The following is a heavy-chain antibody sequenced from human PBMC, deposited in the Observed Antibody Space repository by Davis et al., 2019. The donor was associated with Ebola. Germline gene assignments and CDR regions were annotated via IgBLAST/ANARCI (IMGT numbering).Heavy chain of an antibody. D-gene: IGHD2-8*02. CDR1: GFTFSSFA. V-gene: IGHV3-30-3*01. J-gene: IGHJ3*02. CDR2: TSYDGTNT. Sequence: PGGSLRLSCAASGFTFSSFAMHWVRQAPGKGLEWVATTSYDGTNTYYADSVKGRFTISRDNSKNTLYLQMNSLRAEDTAVYYCAREYSPPTDIVLVVYGDAFDIWGQGTMVTVSS. CDR3: AREYSPPTDIVLVVYGDAFDI.